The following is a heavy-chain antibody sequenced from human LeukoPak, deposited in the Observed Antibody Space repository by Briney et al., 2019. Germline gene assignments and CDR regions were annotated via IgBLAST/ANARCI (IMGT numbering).Heavy chain of an antibody. D-gene: IGHD5-18*01. CDR1: GSTFSSYS. V-gene: IGHV3-21*01. CDR2: ISSSSSYI. CDR3: ARSRLPHNWFDP. Sequence: GGSLRLSCAASGSTFSSYSMNWVRQAPGKGLEWVSSISSSSSYIYYADSVKGRFTISRDNAKNSLYLQMNSLRAEDTAVYYCARSRLPHNWFDPWGQGTLVTVSS. J-gene: IGHJ5*02.